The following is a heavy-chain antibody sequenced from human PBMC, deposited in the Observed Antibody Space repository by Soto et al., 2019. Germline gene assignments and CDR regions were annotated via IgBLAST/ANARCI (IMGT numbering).Heavy chain of an antibody. CDR2: IRRKANSYTT. V-gene: IGHV3-72*01. D-gene: IGHD6-19*01. J-gene: IGHJ6*02. CDR3: AMLGGWSGGSSGMDV. CDR1: GLIFSDYH. Sequence: EVQLVESGGGLVQPGGSLRLSCAASGLIFSDYHMDWVRQAPGKGLEWVGCIRRKANSYTTEYAASVKGRFTISRDDSKNSLYLQMHSLKSEDTAVYYCAMLGGWSGGSSGMDVWGQGTTVTVSS.